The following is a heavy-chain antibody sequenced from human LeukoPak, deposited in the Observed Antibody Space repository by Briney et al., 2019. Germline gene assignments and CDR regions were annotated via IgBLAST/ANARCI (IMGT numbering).Heavy chain of an antibody. V-gene: IGHV1-69*04. CDR2: IIPIFAIV. J-gene: IGHJ4*02. D-gene: IGHD3-22*01. Sequence: AASVKVSCKASGGTLSSYALNWVRQAPGQGLEWIGRIIPIFAIVNYAQNFQGRVTITADKSTNTAYMELSSLRFEDTGFYYCARADSSGYSLDENFDYWGQGTLVTVSS. CDR3: ARADSSGYSLDENFDY. CDR1: GGTLSSYA.